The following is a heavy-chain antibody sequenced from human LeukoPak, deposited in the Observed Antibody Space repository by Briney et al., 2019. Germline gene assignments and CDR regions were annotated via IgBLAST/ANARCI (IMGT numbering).Heavy chain of an antibody. CDR3: AITGAAARDY. Sequence: PSETLSLTCAVYGGSFSGYYWSWIRQPPGKGLEWIGEINHSGSTNYNPSLKSRVTISVDTSKNQFSLKLTSVTAADAAVYYCAITGAAARDYWGQGTLVTVSA. CDR1: GGSFSGYY. J-gene: IGHJ4*02. V-gene: IGHV4-34*01. CDR2: INHSGST. D-gene: IGHD2-2*01.